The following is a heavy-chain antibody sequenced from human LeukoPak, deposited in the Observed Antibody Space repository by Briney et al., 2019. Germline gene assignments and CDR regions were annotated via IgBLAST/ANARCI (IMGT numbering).Heavy chain of an antibody. CDR3: AREDYFGSGDTSY. J-gene: IGHJ4*02. CDR2: INPSGGST. V-gene: IGHV1-46*01. CDR1: GYTFTGYY. D-gene: IGHD3-10*01. Sequence: SSVKVSCKTSGYTFTGYYMHWVRQAPGQGLEWMGIINPSGGSTNYAQKFQGRVTMTRDTSTSTVYMELSSLRSEDTAVYYCAREDYFGSGDTSYWGQGTLVTVSS.